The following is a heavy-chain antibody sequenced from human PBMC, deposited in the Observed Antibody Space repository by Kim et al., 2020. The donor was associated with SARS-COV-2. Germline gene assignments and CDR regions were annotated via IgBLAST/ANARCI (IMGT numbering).Heavy chain of an antibody. D-gene: IGHD3-22*01. CDR3: ARSEVVITTFDY. V-gene: IGHV1-3*01. Sequence: KNSPQFQGRVPLTRDTSARTAYMELGSLRSEDTAVYYCARSEVVITTFDYWGQGTLVTVSS. J-gene: IGHJ4*02.